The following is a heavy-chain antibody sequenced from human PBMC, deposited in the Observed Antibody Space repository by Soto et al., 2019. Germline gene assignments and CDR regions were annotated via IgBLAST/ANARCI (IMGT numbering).Heavy chain of an antibody. CDR1: GYTFTSYG. V-gene: IGHV1-18*01. CDR2: ISAYNGNT. CDR3: ARDLGIAAAGATFDY. Sequence: ASVKVSCKASGYTFTSYGISWVRQAPGQGLEWMGWISAYNGNTNYAQKLQGRVTMTTDTSTSTAYMELRSLRSDDTALYYCARDLGIAAAGATFDYWGQGTLVTVSS. J-gene: IGHJ4*02. D-gene: IGHD6-13*01.